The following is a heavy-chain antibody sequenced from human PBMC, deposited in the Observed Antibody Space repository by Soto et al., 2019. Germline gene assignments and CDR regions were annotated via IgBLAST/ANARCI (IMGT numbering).Heavy chain of an antibody. CDR3: ARNIPGIAVVGITDSSGFLFAS. CDR2: INAGNGNT. CDR1: GYTFTSYA. J-gene: IGHJ4*02. V-gene: IGHV1-3*01. Sequence: GASVKVSCKASGYTFTSYAMHWVRQAPGQRLEWMGWINAGNGNTKYSQKFQGRVTITRDTSASTAYMELSSLRSEDTAVYYCARNIPGIAVVGITDSSGFLFASWARGTLATFPP. D-gene: IGHD6-19*01.